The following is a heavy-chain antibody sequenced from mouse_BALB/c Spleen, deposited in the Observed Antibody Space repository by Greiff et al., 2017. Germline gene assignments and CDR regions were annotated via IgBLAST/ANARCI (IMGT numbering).Heavy chain of an antibody. D-gene: IGHD1-1*01. CDR3: ARHLLPSMDY. Sequence: EVQGVESGGDLVKPGGSLKLSCAASGFTFSSYGMSWVRQTPDKRLEWVATISSGGSYTYYPDSVKGRFTISRDNAKNTLYLQMSSLKSEDTAMYYCARHLLPSMDYWGQGTSVTVSS. CDR2: ISSGGSYT. CDR1: GFTFSSYG. V-gene: IGHV5-6*01. J-gene: IGHJ4*01.